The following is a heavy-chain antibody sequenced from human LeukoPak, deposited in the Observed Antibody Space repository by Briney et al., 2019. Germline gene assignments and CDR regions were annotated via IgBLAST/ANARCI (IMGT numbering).Heavy chain of an antibody. D-gene: IGHD2-21*01. Sequence: GGSLRLSCATSGFTFSNYAMTWVRQAQGTGLERVSSISDTYATTYYTDSLKGRCTISRDNSKNTVSLQFNNLRIEYSAVYFCVRHGSFIPFWGQGTLVTVSS. V-gene: IGHV3-23*01. CDR3: VRHGSFIPF. CDR1: GFTFSNYA. J-gene: IGHJ4*02. CDR2: ISDTYATT.